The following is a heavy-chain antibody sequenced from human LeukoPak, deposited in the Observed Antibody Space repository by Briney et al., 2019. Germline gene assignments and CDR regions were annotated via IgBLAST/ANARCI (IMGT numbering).Heavy chain of an antibody. CDR3: AEDLVVPAAIHWFGP. V-gene: IGHV3-23*01. CDR1: GFTFRFYA. CDR2: ISGDASVS. Sequence: GGSLRLSCAGSGFTFRFYAMTWVRQAPGKGLEWVSGISGDASVSKHADSVKGRFNISRDNSKNTLYLQMNSLRAEDTAVYYCAEDLVVPAAIHWFGPWGQGTLVTVSS. D-gene: IGHD2-2*01. J-gene: IGHJ5*02.